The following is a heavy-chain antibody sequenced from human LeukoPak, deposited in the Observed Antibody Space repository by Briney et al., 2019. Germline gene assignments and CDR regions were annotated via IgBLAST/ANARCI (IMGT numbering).Heavy chain of an antibody. V-gene: IGHV3-7*05. Sequence: QPGGSLRLSCAASGFTFSSYWMSWVRQAPGKGLEWVANIKQDGSEKYYVDSVKGRFTISRDNAKNSLYLQMNSLRAEDTAVYYCARDHPPSYYDFWSGALGAFDPWGQGTLVTVPS. D-gene: IGHD3-3*01. CDR1: GFTFSSYW. J-gene: IGHJ5*02. CDR2: IKQDGSEK. CDR3: ARDHPPSYYDFWSGALGAFDP.